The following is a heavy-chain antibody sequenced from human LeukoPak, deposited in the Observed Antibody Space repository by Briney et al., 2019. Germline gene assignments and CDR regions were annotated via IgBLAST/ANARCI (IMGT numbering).Heavy chain of an antibody. CDR3: ARGLSGYASSLGY. Sequence: GGSLRLSCAASGFTFSSYWMHWVRQAPGKVLVWVSRINSDGSSTSYADSVRGRFSISRDNAKNTLYLQMNSLRAEDTAVYYCARGLSGYASSLGYWGQGTLVTVSA. D-gene: IGHD6-6*01. CDR2: INSDGSST. J-gene: IGHJ4*02. CDR1: GFTFSSYW. V-gene: IGHV3-74*01.